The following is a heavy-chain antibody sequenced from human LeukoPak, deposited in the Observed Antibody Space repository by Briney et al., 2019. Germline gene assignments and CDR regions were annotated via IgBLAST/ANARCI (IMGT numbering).Heavy chain of an antibody. J-gene: IGHJ4*02. CDR2: ISGGGETT. Sequence: GGSLRLSCAASGFKFSDHYIDWVRQAPGKGLEWVSSISGGGETTYYADSAKGRFTISRDNSQNTLYLQMNSLRAEDTAVYYCARDYADYVGYFFFDYWGQGTLVTVSS. V-gene: IGHV3-23*01. CDR1: GFKFSDHY. D-gene: IGHD4-17*01. CDR3: ARDYADYVGYFFFDY.